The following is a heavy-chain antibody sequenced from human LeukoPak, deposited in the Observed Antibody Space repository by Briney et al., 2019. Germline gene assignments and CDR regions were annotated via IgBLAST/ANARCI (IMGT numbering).Heavy chain of an antibody. CDR3: ARHHCSGGSCYLSGFDY. CDR1: GDSVRSYY. Sequence: SETLSLTSTVSGDSVRSYYWSWLRQPPGQGLEWIGYIYYTGSTHYSPSLESRATISVDTSRNQFSLKLSSVTAADTAVYYCARHHCSGGSCYLSGFDYWGQGTLVTVSS. D-gene: IGHD2-15*01. J-gene: IGHJ4*02. V-gene: IGHV4-59*08. CDR2: IYYTGST.